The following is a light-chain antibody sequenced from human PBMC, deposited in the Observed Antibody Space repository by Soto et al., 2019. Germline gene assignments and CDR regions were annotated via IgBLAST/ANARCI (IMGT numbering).Light chain of an antibody. CDR2: DAS. CDR1: QSISSW. V-gene: IGKV1-5*01. Sequence: DIQMTQSPSTLSASVGDRVTITCRASQSISSWLAWYQQKPGKAPKLLIYDASSLESGVPSRFSGSGSGTEFALTISRLQPDDFATYYCQQYNSYSLTFCGGTKVEIK. CDR3: QQYNSYSLT. J-gene: IGKJ4*01.